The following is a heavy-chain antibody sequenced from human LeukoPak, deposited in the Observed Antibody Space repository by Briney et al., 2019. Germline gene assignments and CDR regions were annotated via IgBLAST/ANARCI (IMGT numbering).Heavy chain of an antibody. Sequence: SETLSLTCTVSGGSISSYYWSWIRQPAGKGLEWIGRIYTSGSTNYNPSLKSRVTMSVDTSKNQFSLKLSSVTAADTAVYYCARDRLSVDYGSGSLIYGYFDYWGQGTLVTVSS. V-gene: IGHV4-4*07. J-gene: IGHJ4*02. CDR3: ARDRLSVDYGSGSLIYGYFDY. D-gene: IGHD3-10*01. CDR1: GGSISSYY. CDR2: IYTSGST.